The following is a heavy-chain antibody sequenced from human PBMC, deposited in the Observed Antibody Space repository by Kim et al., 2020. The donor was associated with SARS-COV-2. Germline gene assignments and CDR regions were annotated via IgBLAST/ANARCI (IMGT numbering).Heavy chain of an antibody. CDR1: GITFSSYW. Sequence: GGSLRLSCAASGITFSSYWMHWVRQAPGKGLVWFSNIGGDGTGAKYADSVNGRFTISRDNAKNTLYLQMNNLRPEDAAVYYCARYSGSAFGLLGPGTMVT. V-gene: IGHV3-74*01. CDR3: ARYSGSAFGL. J-gene: IGHJ3*01. D-gene: IGHD1-26*01. CDR2: IGGDGTGA.